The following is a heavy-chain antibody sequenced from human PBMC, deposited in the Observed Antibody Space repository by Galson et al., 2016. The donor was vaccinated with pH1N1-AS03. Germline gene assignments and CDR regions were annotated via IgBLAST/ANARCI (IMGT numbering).Heavy chain of an antibody. CDR3: ARDPRGPCSSATCATTYYFGMDV. CDR1: GYIFPGFY. Sequence: VSCKASGYIFPGFYVHWVRQAPGQGLEWMGWINPNNGVTNYAQKFQAWVTMTGDTSISTAYMELYGLKSDDTAVYYCARDPRGPCSSATCATTYYFGMDVWGQGTTVIVSS. V-gene: IGHV1-2*04. D-gene: IGHD1-26*01. J-gene: IGHJ6*02. CDR2: INPNNGVT.